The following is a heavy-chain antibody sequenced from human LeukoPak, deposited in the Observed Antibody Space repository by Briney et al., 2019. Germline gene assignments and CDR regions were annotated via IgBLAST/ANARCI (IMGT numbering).Heavy chain of an antibody. CDR2: ISSSSSYI. V-gene: IGHV3-21*01. CDR3: ARSGKIAAAGRGDY. CDR1: GFTFSSYS. J-gene: IGHJ4*02. Sequence: PGGSLRLSCAASGFTFSSYSMNWVRQAPGKGLEWVSSISSSSSYIYYADSVKGRFTISRDNAKNSLYLQMNSLRAEDTAVYYCARSGKIAAAGRGDYWGQGTLVTVSS. D-gene: IGHD6-13*01.